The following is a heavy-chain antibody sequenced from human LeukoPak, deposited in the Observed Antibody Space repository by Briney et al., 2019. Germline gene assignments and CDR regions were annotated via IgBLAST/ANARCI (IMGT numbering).Heavy chain of an antibody. CDR3: ARDEDYGISVNVDY. V-gene: IGHV1-69*13. J-gene: IGHJ4*02. Sequence: ASVKVSCKSSGGTFSSYAISWVRQAPGQGLEWMGGIIPIFGTANYAQKVQGRVTITADESTSTAYMELSSLRSEDTAVYYCARDEDYGISVNVDYWGQGTLVTVSS. D-gene: IGHD4-17*01. CDR1: GGTFSSYA. CDR2: IIPIFGTA.